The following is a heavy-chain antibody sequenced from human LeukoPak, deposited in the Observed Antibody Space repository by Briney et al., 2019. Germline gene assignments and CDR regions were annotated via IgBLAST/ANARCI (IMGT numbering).Heavy chain of an antibody. J-gene: IGHJ3*02. CDR3: TRRGEAPNDAFDI. V-gene: IGHV3-7*05. Sequence: GGSLRLSCAASGFTFSLYWMSWVRQAPGKGLEWVANIKQDGSEKYYVDSVKGRFTISRDNAKSSLYLQMNSLETEDTAVYYCTRRGEAPNDAFDIWGQGTMVTVSS. CDR1: GFTFSLYW. CDR2: IKQDGSEK.